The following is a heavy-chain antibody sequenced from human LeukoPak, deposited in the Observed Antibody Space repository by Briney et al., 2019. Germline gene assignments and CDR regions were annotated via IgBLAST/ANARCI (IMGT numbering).Heavy chain of an antibody. CDR1: GFTFSSYG. CDR3: ARDRDWGCSYCSY. Sequence: QAGGSLRLSCAASGFTFSSYGMHWVRQAPGKGLEWVAVISYDGSNKYYADSVKGRFTISRDNSKNTLYLQMNSLRAEDTAVYYCARDRDWGCSYCSYWGQGTLVTVSS. D-gene: IGHD7-27*01. V-gene: IGHV3-30*03. J-gene: IGHJ4*02. CDR2: ISYDGSNK.